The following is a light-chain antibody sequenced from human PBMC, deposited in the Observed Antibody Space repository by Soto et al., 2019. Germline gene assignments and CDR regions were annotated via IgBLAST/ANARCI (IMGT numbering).Light chain of an antibody. CDR1: FSDVGGYNY. V-gene: IGLV2-14*01. Sequence: QSALIQPASVSGSPGQSITISCTGSFSDVGGYNYVSWYQQVPGKAPKLIIYDVSNRPSGVSSRFSGSKSDYTASLTISGRPAEDEAEYYCSSYRGARTLVVFGGGTKVTVL. J-gene: IGLJ2*01. CDR2: DVS. CDR3: SSYRGARTLVV.